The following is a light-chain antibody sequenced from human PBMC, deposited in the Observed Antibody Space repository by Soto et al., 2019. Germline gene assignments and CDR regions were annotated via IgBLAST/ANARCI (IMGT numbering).Light chain of an antibody. CDR3: SSYKSMSTPYV. Sequence: QSVLTQPASVSGSPGQSITISCTGTSSDIGGYNFVSWYQHHPGKAPRLLIFDVSDRPSGVSDRFSGSKSGNTASLTISGLQAEFLADYYCSSYKSMSTPYVFGTGAKVTVL. CDR1: SSDIGGYNF. CDR2: DVS. V-gene: IGLV2-14*03. J-gene: IGLJ1*01.